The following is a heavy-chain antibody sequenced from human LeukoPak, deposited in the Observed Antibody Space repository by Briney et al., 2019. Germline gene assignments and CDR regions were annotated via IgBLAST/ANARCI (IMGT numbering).Heavy chain of an antibody. CDR1: GGTFSSYA. D-gene: IGHD3-10*01. CDR2: IIPIFTTA. V-gene: IGHV1-69*05. Sequence: EASVKVSCKASGGTFSSYAINWVRQAPGQGLEWMGRIIPIFTTANYAQRFQGRVTITTDESTTTAYMELSSLRSEDTAVYYCARDRISGFYYGYPYYFDYWGQGTLVTVSS. J-gene: IGHJ4*02. CDR3: ARDRISGFYYGYPYYFDY.